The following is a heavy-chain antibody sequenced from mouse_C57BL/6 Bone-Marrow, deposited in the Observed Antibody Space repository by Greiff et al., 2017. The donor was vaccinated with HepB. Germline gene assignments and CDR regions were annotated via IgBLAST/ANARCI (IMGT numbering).Heavy chain of an antibody. CDR2: IDPEDGGT. CDR3: TSGGYYAMDD. Sequence: VQLQQSGAELVRPGASVTLSCKASGYTFTDYEMHWVKQTPVHGLEWIGAIDPEDGGTAYNQKFKGKAIMTADTSSSTAYMELRSLTSEDSAVYYSTSGGYYAMDDWGKGTTVTVSS. V-gene: IGHV1-15*01. CDR1: GYTFTDYE. D-gene: IGHD1-1*02. J-gene: IGHJ4*01.